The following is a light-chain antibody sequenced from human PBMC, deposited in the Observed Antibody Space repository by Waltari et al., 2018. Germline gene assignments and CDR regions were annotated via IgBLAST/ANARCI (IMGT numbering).Light chain of an antibody. V-gene: IGKV1-5*03. CDR2: KAS. CDR3: QQYNTYSPGPA. Sequence: DIQMTQSPSTLSASVGDRVTITCRASQSILTWLAWYQQKPGQAPRLLIYKASNLQSGVSSRFSGSGSGTEFTLTISSLQPDYFATYYCQQYNTYSPGPAFGGGTKVEIK. CDR1: QSILTW. J-gene: IGKJ4*01.